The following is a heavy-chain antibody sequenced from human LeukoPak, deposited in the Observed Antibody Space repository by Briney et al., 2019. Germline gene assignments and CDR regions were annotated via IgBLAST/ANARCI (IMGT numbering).Heavy chain of an antibody. CDR1: GFTFSSYA. J-gene: IGHJ4*02. CDR2: LRGDGDT. Sequence: QTGGSLRLSCAASGFTFSSYAMSWVRQAPARGLEWVSSLRGDGDTFYADSVKGRFTLSSDSSRNTVYFQLNNLRVEDTAIYYCAKASWVSSTDAVRWGQGTLVTVSS. CDR3: AKASWVSSTDAVR. D-gene: IGHD3-16*01. V-gene: IGHV3-23*01.